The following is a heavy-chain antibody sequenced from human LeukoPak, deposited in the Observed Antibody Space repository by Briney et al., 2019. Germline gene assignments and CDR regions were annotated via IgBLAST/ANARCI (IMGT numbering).Heavy chain of an antibody. CDR3: AKDRSYGQFDY. CDR1: GFTFSTYA. Sequence: GGFLRLSCAASGFTFSTYAMSWVRQAPGKGLEWVSAISGSGVSTYYADSVKGRFTISRDNSKITLYLQMNSLRAEDTAVYYCAKDRSYGQFDYWGQGTLVTVSS. V-gene: IGHV3-23*01. CDR2: ISGSGVST. J-gene: IGHJ4*02. D-gene: IGHD5-18*01.